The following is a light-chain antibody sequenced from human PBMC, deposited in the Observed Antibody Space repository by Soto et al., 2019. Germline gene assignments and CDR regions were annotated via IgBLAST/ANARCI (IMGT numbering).Light chain of an antibody. CDR2: DAS. V-gene: IGKV3-15*01. CDR3: QQYHKWPPFT. J-gene: IGKJ4*01. CDR1: QSVSSY. Sequence: EVLMTPSPATLSVSPGERAILSCRASQSVSSYLAWYQQKPGQAPRLLIYDASNRATGIPVRFSGSGSGTEFTLTISSLQSEDFAVYYCQQYHKWPPFTFGGGTKVDIK.